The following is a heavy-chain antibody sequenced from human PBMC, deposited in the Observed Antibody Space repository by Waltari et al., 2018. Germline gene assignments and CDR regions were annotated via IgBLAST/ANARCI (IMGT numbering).Heavy chain of an antibody. CDR3: AGDGYNRNDAFDI. V-gene: IGHV1-18*01. J-gene: IGHJ3*02. CDR2: ISAYNGNT. Sequence: QVQLVQSGAEVKKPGASVKVSCKASGYTFTSYGISWVRQAPGQGLEWMGWISAYNGNTNYAQKLQGRVTMTTDTSTSTAYMELSSVTAADTAVYYCAGDGYNRNDAFDIWGQGTMVTVSS. CDR1: GYTFTSYG. D-gene: IGHD5-12*01.